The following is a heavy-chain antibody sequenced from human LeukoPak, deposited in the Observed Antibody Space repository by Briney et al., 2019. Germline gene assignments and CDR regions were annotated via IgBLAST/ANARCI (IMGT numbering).Heavy chain of an antibody. D-gene: IGHD3-10*01. V-gene: IGHV4-59*01. J-gene: IGHJ5*02. CDR1: GGSISSYY. CDR2: IYYSGST. CDR3: ARRLGSSWFDP. Sequence: PSETLSLTRTVSGGSISSYYWSWIRQPPGKGLEWIGYIYYSGSTNYNPSLKSRVTISVDTSKNQFSLKLSSVTAADTAVYYCARRLGSSWFDPWGQGTLVTVSS.